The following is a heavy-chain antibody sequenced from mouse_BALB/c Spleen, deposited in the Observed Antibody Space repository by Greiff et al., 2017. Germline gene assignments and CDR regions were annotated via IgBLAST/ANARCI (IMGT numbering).Heavy chain of an antibody. CDR1: GFTFSSYT. Sequence: EVHLVESGGGLVQPGGSLKLSCAASGFTFSSYTMSWVRQTPEKRLEWVAYISNGGGSTYYPDTVKGRFTISRDNAKNTLYLQMSSLKSEDTAMYYCARHAPYYAMDYWGQGTSVTVSS. CDR3: ARHAPYYAMDY. J-gene: IGHJ4*01. CDR2: ISNGGGST. V-gene: IGHV5-12-2*01.